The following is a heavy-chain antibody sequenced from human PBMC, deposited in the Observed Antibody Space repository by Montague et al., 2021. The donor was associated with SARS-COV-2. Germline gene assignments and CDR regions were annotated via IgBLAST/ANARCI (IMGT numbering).Heavy chain of an antibody. Sequence: YTSSLKSRVAISVDTYKNHYSLKLSSVTAADTAVYYCARTVGSDDAFDVWGQGAMVTVYS. D-gene: IGHD4-11*01. J-gene: IGHJ3*01. V-gene: IGHV4-39*02. CDR3: ARTVGSDDAFDV.